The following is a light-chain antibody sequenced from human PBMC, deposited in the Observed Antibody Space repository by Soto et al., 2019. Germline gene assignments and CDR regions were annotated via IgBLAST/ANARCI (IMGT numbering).Light chain of an antibody. CDR1: QSVGSNY. CDR3: HQYGRSPIFT. V-gene: IGKV3-20*01. Sequence: EIVLTQSPGTLSLSPGERALLSCRASQSVGSNYLAWYQQRPGQAPRLLIYGASSRATGIPDRFSGSGSGTDFTLTISRLEPEDFAVYYCHQYGRSPIFTFGPGTKVDIK. J-gene: IGKJ3*01. CDR2: GAS.